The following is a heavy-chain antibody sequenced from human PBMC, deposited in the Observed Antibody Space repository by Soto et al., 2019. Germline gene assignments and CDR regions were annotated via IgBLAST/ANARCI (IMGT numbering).Heavy chain of an antibody. Sequence: QVQLVQSGAEVKKPGSSVKVSCKASGGTFSSYAISWVRQAPGQGLEWMGGIIPIFGTANYAQKFQGRVTITSDESTSTDYIELSSLRSEDTAVYYCSRARKKSRYYYDSSCYYGYDYWGQGTLVTVSS. CDR2: IIPIFGTA. D-gene: IGHD3-22*01. J-gene: IGHJ4*02. V-gene: IGHV1-69*01. CDR1: GGTFSSYA. CDR3: SRARKKSRYYYDSSCYYGYDY.